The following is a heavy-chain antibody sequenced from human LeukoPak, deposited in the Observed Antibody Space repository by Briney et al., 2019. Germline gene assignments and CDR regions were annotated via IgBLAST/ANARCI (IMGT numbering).Heavy chain of an antibody. CDR2: IYVGDSDT. CDR1: GYIFANYW. D-gene: IGHD6-19*01. J-gene: IGHJ4*02. Sequence: GASLKISCKGSGYIFANYWIGWVRPLPGKGLGWMGSIYVGDSDTRYSPSFQGHVTISAYKSTSTAYLQWGSLQASDTAIYYCARGGIALARYFDFWGQGTLVTVSS. CDR3: ARGGIALARYFDF. V-gene: IGHV5-51*01.